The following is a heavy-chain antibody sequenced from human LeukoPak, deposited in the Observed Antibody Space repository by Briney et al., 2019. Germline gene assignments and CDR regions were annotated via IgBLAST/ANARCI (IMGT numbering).Heavy chain of an antibody. CDR3: VSGYCSAGSCSPFDY. CDR2: FYYGGKT. Sequence: SETLSLTCSVSGDSITSSYYWGWIRQPPGRGLEWIGNFYYGGKTYYTPSLKSRVTISVDTSKNQFSLRLASVTAADTAMYYCVSGYCSAGSCSPFDYWGQGTLVAVSS. CDR1: GDSITSSYY. D-gene: IGHD2-15*01. V-gene: IGHV4-39*01. J-gene: IGHJ4*02.